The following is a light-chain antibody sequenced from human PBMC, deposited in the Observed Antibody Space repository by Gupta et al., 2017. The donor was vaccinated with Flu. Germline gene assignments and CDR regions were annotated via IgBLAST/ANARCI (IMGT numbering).Light chain of an antibody. Sequence: DIQMTQSPSPLSASVGDRVTITCRASQSINVWLAWFQKKPGEAPKSLIYKASNLESGVPSRFSGSGSGTEFSLTISSLQPDDFATYYCQQYKSNPWTFGQGTKVEIK. J-gene: IGKJ1*01. V-gene: IGKV1-5*03. CDR1: QSINVW. CDR3: QQYKSNPWT. CDR2: KAS.